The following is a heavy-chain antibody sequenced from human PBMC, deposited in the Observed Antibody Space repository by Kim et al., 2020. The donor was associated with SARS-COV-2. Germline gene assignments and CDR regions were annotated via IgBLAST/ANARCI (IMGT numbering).Heavy chain of an antibody. Sequence: GGSLRLSCAASGFTFSSYGMHWVRQAPGKGLEWVAVISYDGSNKYYADSVKGRFTISRDNSKNTLYLQMNSLRAEDTAVYYCAKGSGLGYGSGSYYVPLYYYGMDVWGQGTTVTVSS. D-gene: IGHD3-10*01. J-gene: IGHJ6*02. CDR3: AKGSGLGYGSGSYYVPLYYYGMDV. V-gene: IGHV3-30*18. CDR1: GFTFSSYG. CDR2: ISYDGSNK.